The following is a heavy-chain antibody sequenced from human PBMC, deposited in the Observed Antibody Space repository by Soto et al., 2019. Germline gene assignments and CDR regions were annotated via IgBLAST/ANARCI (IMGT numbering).Heavy chain of an antibody. D-gene: IGHD3-10*01. J-gene: IGHJ3*02. V-gene: IGHV6-1*01. CDR3: ARERGFLSEALDI. CDR1: GDSVSSNSAT. Sequence: PSQTLSLTCGISGDSVSSNSATWNWIRQSPSRGLEWLGRTYYRSQWHNEYEESVKSRITINPDTSKNQFPLQLNSMSPEDTAVYYCARERGFLSEALDIWGRGTMVT. CDR2: TYYRSQWHN.